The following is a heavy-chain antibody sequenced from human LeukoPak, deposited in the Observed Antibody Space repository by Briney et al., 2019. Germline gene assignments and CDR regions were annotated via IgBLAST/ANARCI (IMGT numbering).Heavy chain of an antibody. J-gene: IGHJ4*02. CDR2: IYYSGST. Sequence: SETLSLTCTVSGGSISSYYWSWIRQPPGKGLEWIGYIYYSGSTNYNPSLKSRVTISVDTSKNQFSLKLSSVTAADTAVYYCARDPSSGWYEGYFDYWGQGTLVTVSS. V-gene: IGHV4-59*01. CDR1: GGSISSYY. D-gene: IGHD6-19*01. CDR3: ARDPSSGWYEGYFDY.